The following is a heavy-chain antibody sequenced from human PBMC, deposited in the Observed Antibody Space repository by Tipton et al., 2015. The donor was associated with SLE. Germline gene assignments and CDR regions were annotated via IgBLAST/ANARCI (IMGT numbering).Heavy chain of an antibody. D-gene: IGHD2-2*01. Sequence: TLSLTCTVSGGSISSYYWSWIRQPPGKGLEWIGNIYYTGRTNYNPSLKSRVTISLDTSKNQFSLKLSSVTAADTAVYYCARDEIVVIPAASYHYHSGMDLWGQGTMVTVSS. V-gene: IGHV4-59*01. CDR1: GGSISSYY. J-gene: IGHJ6*02. CDR2: IYYTGRT. CDR3: ARDEIVVIPAASYHYHSGMDL.